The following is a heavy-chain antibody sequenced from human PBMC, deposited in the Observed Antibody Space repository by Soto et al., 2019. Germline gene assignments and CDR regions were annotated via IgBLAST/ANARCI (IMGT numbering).Heavy chain of an antibody. J-gene: IGHJ4*02. CDR3: ARAPFRSNTSGYGGAFDY. V-gene: IGHV4-31*03. CDR1: GGSISSGGYY. Sequence: QVQLQESGPGLVKPSQTLSLTCTVSGGSISSGGYYWSWIRQHPGKGLEWIGYIYYSGSTYYNPSLKSRLSISVDTSQNNFSLKLSSVTAADTALYYCARAPFRSNTSGYGGAFDYWGQGTLVNVSS. CDR2: IYYSGST. D-gene: IGHD5-18*01.